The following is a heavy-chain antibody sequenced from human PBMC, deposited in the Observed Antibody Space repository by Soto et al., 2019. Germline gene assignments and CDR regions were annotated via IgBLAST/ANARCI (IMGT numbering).Heavy chain of an antibody. J-gene: IGHJ4*02. D-gene: IGHD3-9*01. CDR1: GFSLSTSGVG. V-gene: IGHV2-5*02. Sequence: QITLKESGPTLVRPTQTLTLTCAFSGFSLSTSGVGGVWIRQPPGKALEWLAVIYWDDSKHYSPSLRSRLTITKDTSKNQVVLTMTNMDPMDTGTYYCAHKGPEDWPLDYWGQGTLLTVSS. CDR2: IYWDDSK. CDR3: AHKGPEDWPLDY.